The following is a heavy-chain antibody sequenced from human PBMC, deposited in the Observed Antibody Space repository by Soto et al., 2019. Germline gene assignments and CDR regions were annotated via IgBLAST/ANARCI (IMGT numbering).Heavy chain of an antibody. V-gene: IGHV2-5*02. D-gene: IGHD3-22*01. CDR2: IYWDDDK. CDR3: EHNDNGYYYY. J-gene: IGHJ4*02. Sequence: QITLKESGPTLVKPTQTLTLTCTFSGFSLSTSVVGVGWIRQPPGKALEGLALIYWDDDKRYSPSLKSRLPITKDTSQNHVVLTITTIDPVDTATYYYEHNDNGYYYYWGQGTLVTVSS. CDR1: GFSLSTSVVG.